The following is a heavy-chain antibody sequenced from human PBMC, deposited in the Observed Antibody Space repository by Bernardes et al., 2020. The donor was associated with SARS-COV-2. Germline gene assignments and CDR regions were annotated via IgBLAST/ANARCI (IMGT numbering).Heavy chain of an antibody. CDR3: AKEIRPNWNLYAMDV. CDR1: GFTVSAYV. D-gene: IGHD1-1*01. Sequence: GGSLRLSCAASGFTVSAYVMRWVRQAPGKGLEWVSTIIGSGGAFYADSVKGRFTISRDNSKNTRYLQMNSLRAEDTALYYCAKEIRPNWNLYAMDVWGQGTTVTITS. CDR2: IIGSGGA. V-gene: IGHV3-23*01. J-gene: IGHJ6*02.